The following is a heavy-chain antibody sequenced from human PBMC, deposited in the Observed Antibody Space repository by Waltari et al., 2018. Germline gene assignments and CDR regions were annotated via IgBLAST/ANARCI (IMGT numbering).Heavy chain of an antibody. CDR1: GGSITIGTYY. CDR3: ARWNEVVPGAFDP. V-gene: IGHV4-31*02. J-gene: IGHJ5*02. CDR2: IYYSGGT. Sequence: QVQLQESGPGLVKPSQTLSLTCTVSGGSITIGTYYWSWIRQNPGKSLEWIGDIYYSGGTYYNAAIESRVTISIDTSKNQFSLRLTSVTAADTAVYYCARWNEVVPGAFDPWGQGTLVTVSS. D-gene: IGHD2-15*01.